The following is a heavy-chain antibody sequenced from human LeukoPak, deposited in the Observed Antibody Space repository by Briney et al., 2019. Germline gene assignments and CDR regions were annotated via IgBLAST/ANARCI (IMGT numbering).Heavy chain of an antibody. V-gene: IGHV3-23*01. CDR1: GVTFSSYA. J-gene: IGHJ4*02. CDR2: ISGSGGST. D-gene: IGHD3-3*01. Sequence: GGSLRLSCAASGVTFSSYAMSWVRQAPGKGLERVSAISGSGGSTYYADSVKGRFTISRDNSKNTLYLQMNSLRAEDTAVYYCAGELRFLEWLLTHWGQGTLVTVSS. CDR3: AGELRFLEWLLTH.